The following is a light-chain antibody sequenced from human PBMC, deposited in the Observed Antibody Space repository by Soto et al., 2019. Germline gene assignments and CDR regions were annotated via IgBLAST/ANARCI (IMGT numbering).Light chain of an antibody. CDR1: SSNIGSNT. J-gene: IGLJ2*01. CDR3: AAWDDSLNALV. CDR2: SNN. Sequence: QSVLTQPPSASGTPGQRVTISCSGSSSNIGSNTVNWYQQLPGTAPKLLIYSNNQRPSGVPDRFSGSKSGTSASLAISGLQSEDEADYYCAAWDDSLNALVFGGGPRSPS. V-gene: IGLV1-44*01.